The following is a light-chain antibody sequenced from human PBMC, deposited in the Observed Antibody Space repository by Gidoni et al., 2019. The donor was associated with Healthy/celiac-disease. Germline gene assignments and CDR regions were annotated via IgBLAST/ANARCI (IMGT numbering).Light chain of an antibody. Sequence: EIVLTQSPATLSLSPGERATLSCRASQSVSSYLAWYQQKPGQAPRLLIYDASNRATGIPARFSGSGSGTDFTLTISSLEPEDFAVYYCQQRSNWPRTFDQXTKVEIK. J-gene: IGKJ1*01. CDR3: QQRSNWPRT. CDR1: QSVSSY. CDR2: DAS. V-gene: IGKV3-11*01.